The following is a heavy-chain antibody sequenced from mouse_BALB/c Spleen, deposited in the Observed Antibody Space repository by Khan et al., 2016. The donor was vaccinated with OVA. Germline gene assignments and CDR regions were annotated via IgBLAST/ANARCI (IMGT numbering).Heavy chain of an antibody. J-gene: IGHJ2*01. CDR3: AREDYRYDEYYFDY. CDR1: GFTFSSYV. CDR2: ISSGGST. Sequence: EVELVESGGSSVKPGGSLKLSCAVSGFTFSSYVMSWVRQTPEKRLEWVASISSGGSTYYPDSVQGRFTISRDNARNIVNLQMSSLRSEDMAIYYCAREDYRYDEYYFDYWGQGTTLTVSS. D-gene: IGHD2-14*01. V-gene: IGHV5-6-5*01.